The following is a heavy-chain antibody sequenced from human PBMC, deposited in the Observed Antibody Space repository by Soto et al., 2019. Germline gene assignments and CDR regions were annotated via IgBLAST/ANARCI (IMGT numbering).Heavy chain of an antibody. CDR2: ISWNSGSI. J-gene: IGHJ4*02. D-gene: IGHD3-10*01. Sequence: GGSLRLSCAASGFTFDDYAMHWVRQAPGKGLEWVSGISWNSGSIGYADSVKGRFTISRDNAKNSLYLQMNSLRAEDTALYYCAKDIQENYGSGSYYLNYFDYWGQGTLVTVSS. V-gene: IGHV3-9*01. CDR3: AKDIQENYGSGSYYLNYFDY. CDR1: GFTFDDYA.